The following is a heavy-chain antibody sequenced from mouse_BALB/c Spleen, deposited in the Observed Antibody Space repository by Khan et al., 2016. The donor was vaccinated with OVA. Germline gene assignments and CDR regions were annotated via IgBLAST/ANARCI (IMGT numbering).Heavy chain of an antibody. CDR2: IYYSGTV. CDR1: GISITSGNYR. V-gene: IGHV3-5*02. J-gene: IGHJ1*01. CDR3: ARDCGSLYWHFDV. D-gene: IGHD1-1*01. Sequence: EVQLVESGPGLVKPSQTVSLTCTVTGISITSGNYRWSWIRQFPGNKLEWIGNIYYSGTVTYNPSLTSRTTITRDTSKNQFFLEMNSLTAEDTATYYCARDCGSLYWHFDVWGAGTTVTVSS.